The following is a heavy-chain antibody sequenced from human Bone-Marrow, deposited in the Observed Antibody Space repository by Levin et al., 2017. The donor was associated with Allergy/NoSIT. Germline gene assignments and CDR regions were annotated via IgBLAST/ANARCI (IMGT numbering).Heavy chain of an antibody. J-gene: IGHJ4*02. D-gene: IGHD2-8*01. CDR1: GYTFTSYD. Sequence: GESLKISCKASGYTFTSYDINWVRQATGQGPEWMGWMNPNSDNTGYAQKFQGRVSMTRNTSISTAYMELSSLRSEDTAVYYCVRGLYYFDYWGQGTLVTVSS. V-gene: IGHV1-8*01. CDR3: VRGLYYFDY. CDR2: MNPNSDNT.